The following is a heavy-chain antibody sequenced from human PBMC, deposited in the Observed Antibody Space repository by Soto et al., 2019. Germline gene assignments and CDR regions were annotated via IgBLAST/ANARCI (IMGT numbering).Heavy chain of an antibody. Sequence: TSETLSLTCAVSSGSISSSNWWSWVRQPPGKGLEWIGEIYHSGSTNYNPSLKSRVIISVDKSKNQFSLKLSSVTAADTAVYYCARVTTIVVVEYSSSWFDPWGQGTLVTVSS. CDR2: IYHSGST. CDR3: ARVTTIVVVEYSSSWFDP. V-gene: IGHV4-4*02. J-gene: IGHJ5*02. D-gene: IGHD6-6*01. CDR1: SGSISSSNW.